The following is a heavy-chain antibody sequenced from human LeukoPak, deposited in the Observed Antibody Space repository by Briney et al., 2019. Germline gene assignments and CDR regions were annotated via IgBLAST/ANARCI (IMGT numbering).Heavy chain of an antibody. D-gene: IGHD4-17*01. CDR3: ARQTDHGDSNY. J-gene: IGHJ4*02. Sequence: PSETLSLTCTDSGGSISSYYWTWLRQPPGKGLQWIGYIYYTGRTKYNPSLQSRVTISVDTSKNQVSLKLTSVTAADTAVYYCARQTDHGDSNYWGQGTLVTVSS. CDR1: GGSISSYY. V-gene: IGHV4-59*08. CDR2: IYYTGRT.